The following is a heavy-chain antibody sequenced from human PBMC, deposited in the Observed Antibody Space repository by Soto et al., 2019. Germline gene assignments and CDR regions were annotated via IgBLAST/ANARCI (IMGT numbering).Heavy chain of an antibody. Sequence: GPPRTLSRAASGFTFSSYGMPWLRQAPCKGLEWVALIWHDGSNNYYADSVKGRFTISTDNSKNTLYLQMNSLRAEDTAVYYCAIDFVVLGYLDSFDVWGQGAMV. CDR1: GFTFSSYG. D-gene: IGHD2-15*01. V-gene: IGHV3-33*01. J-gene: IGHJ3*01. CDR3: AIDFVVLGYLDSFDV. CDR2: IWHDGSNN.